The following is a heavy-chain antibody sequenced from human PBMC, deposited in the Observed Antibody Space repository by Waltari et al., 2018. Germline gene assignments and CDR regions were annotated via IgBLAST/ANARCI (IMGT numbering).Heavy chain of an antibody. CDR3: ARDKDSTYYFDY. D-gene: IGHD4-4*01. CDR2: IIPIFGTA. V-gene: IGHV1-69*05. J-gene: IGHJ4*02. Sequence: QVQLVQSGAEVKKPGSSVKVSCKASGGTFSSYALSWVRQAPGQGLEWMGGIIPIFGTANYAQKFQGRVTITTDESTSTAYMELSSLRSEDTAVYYSARDKDSTYYFDYWGQGTLVTVSS. CDR1: GGTFSSYA.